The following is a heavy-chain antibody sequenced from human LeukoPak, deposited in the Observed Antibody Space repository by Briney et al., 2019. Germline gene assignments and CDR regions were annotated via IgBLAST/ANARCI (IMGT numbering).Heavy chain of an antibody. Sequence: SETLSLTCTVSGVSITNYYWAWIRQPAGKGLEWIGRMYISGSTNYNPSLKSRVGISIDKTNNQSSLKLRSVTAADTAVYYCARDYLVGAPLDSWGQGTLVTVSS. V-gene: IGHV4-4*07. J-gene: IGHJ4*02. CDR2: MYISGST. CDR3: ARDYLVGAPLDS. CDR1: GVSITNYY. D-gene: IGHD1-26*01.